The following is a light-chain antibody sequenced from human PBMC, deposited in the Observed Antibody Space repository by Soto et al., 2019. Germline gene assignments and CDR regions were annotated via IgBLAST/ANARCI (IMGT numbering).Light chain of an antibody. CDR3: SSYTGGNPSFV. J-gene: IGLJ1*01. V-gene: IGLV2-8*01. Sequence: QSALTQPPSASGSPGQSVTISCTGTSSDVGGDDYVSWYQQHPGKATKHMIYEGTIRPSGVSDRSSGSKSGNTASLSVSGLQAEEEAAYYCSSYTGGNPSFVFGTGTKVTVL. CDR2: EGT. CDR1: SSDVGGDDY.